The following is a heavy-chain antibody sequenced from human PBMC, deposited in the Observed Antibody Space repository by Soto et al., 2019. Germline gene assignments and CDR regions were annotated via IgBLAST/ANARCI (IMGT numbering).Heavy chain of an antibody. D-gene: IGHD5-12*01. CDR1: GFTFSRYG. J-gene: IGHJ4*02. CDR2: IWYDGSKK. Sequence: QVQLVESGGGVVQPGGSLRLSCVSSGFTFSRYGIQWVRQAPGKGLEWVAVIWYDGSKKYYADSVKGRFTISRDNSKNTLYLQMNSLRAEDTAIYYCARDYEHYFDYWGQGTLVTVSS. CDR3: ARDYEHYFDY. V-gene: IGHV3-33*01.